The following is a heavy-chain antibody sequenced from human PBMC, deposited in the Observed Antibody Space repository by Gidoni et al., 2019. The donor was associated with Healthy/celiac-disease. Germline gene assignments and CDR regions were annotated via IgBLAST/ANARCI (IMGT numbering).Heavy chain of an antibody. Sequence: SSYGMHWVRQAPGKGLEWVAVIWYDGSNKYYADSVKGRFTISRDNSKNTLYLQMNSLRAEDTAVYYCARNNYYDSRDYFDYWGQEPWSPSPQ. CDR3: ARNNYYDSRDYFDY. D-gene: IGHD3-22*01. CDR2: IWYDGSNK. J-gene: IGHJ4*01. CDR1: SSYG. V-gene: IGHV3-33*01.